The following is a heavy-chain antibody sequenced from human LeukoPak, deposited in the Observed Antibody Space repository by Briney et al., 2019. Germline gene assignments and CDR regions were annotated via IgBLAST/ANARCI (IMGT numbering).Heavy chain of an antibody. CDR3: ARDLGYSGSYYHPEFFDY. J-gene: IGHJ4*02. Sequence: GSLRLSCAASGFTFSGYSMKWVRQAPGKGLEWVSSISSSSSYIYYADSVKGRFTISRDNAKNSLYLQMNSLRAEDTAVYYCARDLGYSGSYYHPEFFDYWGQGTLVTVSS. CDR2: ISSSSSYI. V-gene: IGHV3-21*01. CDR1: GFTFSGYS. D-gene: IGHD1-26*01.